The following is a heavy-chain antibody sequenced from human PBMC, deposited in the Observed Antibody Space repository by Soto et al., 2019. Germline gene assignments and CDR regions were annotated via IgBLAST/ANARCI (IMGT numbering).Heavy chain of an antibody. Sequence: GGSLRLSCAASGFIFNTYTMHWVRQAPGKGLEWVAVISYDGSQKYYADSVKGRFTISRDNSKNTLYLQMNSLRAEDTAVYYCARSNSSSWHYFDYWGQGTLVTVSS. V-gene: IGHV3-30-3*01. J-gene: IGHJ4*02. CDR1: GFIFNTYT. CDR3: ARSNSSSWHYFDY. D-gene: IGHD6-13*01. CDR2: ISYDGSQK.